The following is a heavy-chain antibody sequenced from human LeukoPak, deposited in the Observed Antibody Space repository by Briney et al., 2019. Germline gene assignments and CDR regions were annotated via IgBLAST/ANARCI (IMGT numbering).Heavy chain of an antibody. CDR1: GYTFTSCA. D-gene: IGHD3-22*01. CDR2: IIPIFGTA. J-gene: IGHJ4*02. V-gene: IGHV1-69*06. Sequence: GASVKVSCKASGYTFTSCAISWVRQAPGQGLEWMGGIIPIFGTANYAQKFQGRVTITADKSTSTAYMELSSLRSEDTAVYYCAREDDYYDSSGYGSLGYWGQGALVTVSS. CDR3: AREDDYYDSSGYGSLGY.